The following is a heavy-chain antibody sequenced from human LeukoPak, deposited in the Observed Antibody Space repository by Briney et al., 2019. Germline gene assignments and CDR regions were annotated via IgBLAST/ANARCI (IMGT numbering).Heavy chain of an antibody. CDR1: GGTFSSYA. Sequence: SVKVSCKASGGTFSSYAISWVRQAPGQGLEWMGRIIPIFGIANYAQKFQGRVTITADKSTSTAYMELSSLRSEDTAVYYCARVEGYCSGGSCYLDPWGQGTLVTVSS. CDR3: ARVEGYCSGGSCYLDP. J-gene: IGHJ5*02. CDR2: IIPIFGIA. D-gene: IGHD2-15*01. V-gene: IGHV1-69*04.